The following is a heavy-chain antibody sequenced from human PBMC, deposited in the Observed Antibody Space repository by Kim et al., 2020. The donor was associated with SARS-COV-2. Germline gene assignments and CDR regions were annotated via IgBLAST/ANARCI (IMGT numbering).Heavy chain of an antibody. CDR1: GYTLTSYG. D-gene: IGHD3-3*01. J-gene: IGHJ6*02. V-gene: IGHV1-18*01. CDR2: IRAYNGNT. CDR3: ARDPRQYYDFWSGYGEEYNYGMDL. Sequence: ASVKVSCKASGYTLTSYGISWVRQVPGQGLEWMGWIRAYNGNTNYAQKLQGRVTMTTDTSTSTAYMELRILRSDDTAVYYCARDPRQYYDFWSGYGEEYNYGMDLWGQGTTVTVS.